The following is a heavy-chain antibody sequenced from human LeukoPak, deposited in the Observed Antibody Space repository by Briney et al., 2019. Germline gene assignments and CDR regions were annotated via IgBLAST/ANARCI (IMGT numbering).Heavy chain of an antibody. J-gene: IGHJ4*02. V-gene: IGHV1-2*02. D-gene: IGHD3-16*02. CDR3: ARDIERFDYVWGSYRYMDY. CDR1: GYTFTGYY. CDR2: INPNSGGT. Sequence: EASVKVSCKASGYTFTGYYMRWVRQAPGQGLEWMGWINPNSGGTNYAQNFQGRVTMTRDTSISTAYMELSRLRSDDTAVYFCARDIERFDYVWGSYRYMDYWGQGTLVTVSS.